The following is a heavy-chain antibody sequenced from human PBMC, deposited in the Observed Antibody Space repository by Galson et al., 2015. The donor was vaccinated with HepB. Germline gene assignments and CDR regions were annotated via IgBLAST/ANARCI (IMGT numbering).Heavy chain of an antibody. CDR3: ARDIKSPVLSHPTYYFGH. CDR2: IWYDGSNK. J-gene: IGHJ4*02. V-gene: IGHV3-33*01. D-gene: IGHD4/OR15-4a*01. Sequence: SLRLSCAASGFTFSSYGMHWVRQAPGKGLEWVAVIWYDGSNKYYADSVKGRFTISRDNSKNTLYLQMNSLRAEDTAVYYCARDIKSPVLSHPTYYFGHSSQGTMGTHSS. CDR1: GFTFSSYG.